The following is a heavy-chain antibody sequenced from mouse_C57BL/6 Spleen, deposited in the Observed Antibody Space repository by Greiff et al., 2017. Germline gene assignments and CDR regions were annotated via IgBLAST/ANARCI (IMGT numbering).Heavy chain of an antibody. J-gene: IGHJ2*01. Sequence: VQLQQSGAELVRPGASVKLSCTASGFNIKDDYMHWVKQRPEQGLEWIGWIDPENGDTEYASKFQGKATITADTSSNTAYLQLSSLTSEDTAVYYCTHKGYYFDYWGQGTTLTVSS. CDR2: IDPENGDT. V-gene: IGHV14-4*01. CDR3: THKGYYFDY. CDR1: GFNIKDDY.